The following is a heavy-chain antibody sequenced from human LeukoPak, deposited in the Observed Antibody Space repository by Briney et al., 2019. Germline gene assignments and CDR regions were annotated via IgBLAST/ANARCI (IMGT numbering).Heavy chain of an antibody. CDR1: GGSISSGDYY. V-gene: IGHV4-30-4*01. J-gene: IGHJ4*02. CDR2: IYYSGST. D-gene: IGHD6-13*01. CDR3: AREEGGSSWSDY. Sequence: SETLSLTCTVSGGSISSGDYYWSWIRQPPGKGLEWIGYIYYSGSTYYNPSLKSRVTISVDKSKNQFPLKLSSVTAADTAVYYCAREEGGSSWSDYWGQGTLVTVSS.